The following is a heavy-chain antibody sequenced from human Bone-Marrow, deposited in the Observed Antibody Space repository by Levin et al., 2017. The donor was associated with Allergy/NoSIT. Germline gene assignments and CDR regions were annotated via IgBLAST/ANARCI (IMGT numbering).Heavy chain of an antibody. D-gene: IGHD3-22*01. V-gene: IGHV3-21*01. CDR2: ISSSSQYI. Sequence: LSLTCAASGFTFSTYSMNWVRQAPGKGLEWISSISSSSQYIYYADSLQGRFTISRDNAKNSLYLQMSSLRAEDTAVYYCAKETYHFDSSGLPHSALDIWGHGTVVTVSS. CDR1: GFTFSTYS. CDR3: AKETYHFDSSGLPHSALDI. J-gene: IGHJ3*02.